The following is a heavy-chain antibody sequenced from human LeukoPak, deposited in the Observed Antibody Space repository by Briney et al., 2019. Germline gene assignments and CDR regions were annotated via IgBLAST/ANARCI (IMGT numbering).Heavy chain of an antibody. CDR2: IYYSGST. CDR3: ARSAWFATGDY. D-gene: IGHD2-15*01. V-gene: IGHV4-39*01. Sequence: SQNLSLTCTVSGGSISSSNYYWGWIRQPPGKGLEWIGSIYYSGSTYYNPSLKSRVTLSVDTSKNRFSLKLSSVTAADTAVYYCARSAWFATGDYWGQGTLVTVSS. CDR1: GGSISSSNYY. J-gene: IGHJ4*02.